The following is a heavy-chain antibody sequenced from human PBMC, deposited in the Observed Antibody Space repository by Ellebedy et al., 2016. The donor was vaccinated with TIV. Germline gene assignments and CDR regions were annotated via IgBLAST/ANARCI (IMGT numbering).Heavy chain of an antibody. CDR3: ARLVGGADYATPQEGNWFDP. V-gene: IGHV5-10-1*01. Sequence: GESLKISXKGSGYSFTSYWISWVRQMPGKGLEWMGRIDPSDSYTNYSPSFQGHVTISADKSISTAYLQWSSLKASDTAMYYCARLVGGADYATPQEGNWFDPWGQGTLVTVSS. CDR2: IDPSDSYT. J-gene: IGHJ5*02. D-gene: IGHD1-26*01. CDR1: GYSFTSYW.